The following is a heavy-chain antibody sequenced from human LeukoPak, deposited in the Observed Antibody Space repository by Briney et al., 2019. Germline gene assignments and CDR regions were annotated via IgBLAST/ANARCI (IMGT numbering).Heavy chain of an antibody. V-gene: IGHV4-59*12. D-gene: IGHD3-22*01. J-gene: IGHJ4*02. CDR1: GGSISSYY. CDR3: ARIRYYDSSGYLTFDY. Sequence: SETLSLTCTVSGGSISSYYWSWIRQPPGKGLEWIGYIYYSGSTNYNPSLKSRVTMSVDTSKNQFSLKLSSVTAADTAVYYWARIRYYDSSGYLTFDYWGQGTLVTVSS. CDR2: IYYSGST.